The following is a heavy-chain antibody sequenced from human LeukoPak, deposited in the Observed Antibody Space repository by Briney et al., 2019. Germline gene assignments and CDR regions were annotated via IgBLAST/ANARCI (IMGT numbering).Heavy chain of an antibody. CDR1: GGSISSSNYY. Sequence: SETLSLTCTVSGGSISSSNYYWDWIRQPPGKGLEWNGTIFYSGTTYYTPSLKSRVTISVDTSKNQFSLKLSSVTAADTAVYYYARLDSSGYQTWFKFWGQGTLVTVSS. CDR2: IFYSGTT. D-gene: IGHD3-22*01. CDR3: ARLDSSGYQTWFKF. J-gene: IGHJ4*02. V-gene: IGHV4-39*01.